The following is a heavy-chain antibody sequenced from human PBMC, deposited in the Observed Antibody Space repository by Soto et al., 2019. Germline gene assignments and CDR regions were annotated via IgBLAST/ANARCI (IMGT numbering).Heavy chain of an antibody. CDR1: GYSFTTFG. CDR2: ISTYNGDT. J-gene: IGHJ6*02. D-gene: IGHD2-15*01. V-gene: IGHV1-18*01. CDR3: AREGVAPYYYYGMAV. Sequence: ASVKVSCKASGYSFTTFGISWVRQAPEQGLEWMGWISTYNGDTNYAQKFQDRVTMTTDTSTNTVYMELRSLRSDDTAVYYCAREGVAPYYYYGMAVWGQGTTVTVSS.